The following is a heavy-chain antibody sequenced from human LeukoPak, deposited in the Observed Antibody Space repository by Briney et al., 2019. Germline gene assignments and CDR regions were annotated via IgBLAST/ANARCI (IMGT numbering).Heavy chain of an antibody. CDR1: GFTVTIYH. D-gene: IGHD4-23*01. Sequence: GGSLRLSCAASGFTVTIYHMNWVRQAPGKGLEWVSVLYTGGSTYYADSVKGRFTISRDNSKNTLYLQMNSLRAEDTAVYYCARGPPLRWGGFDYWGQGILVTVSS. CDR2: LYTGGST. J-gene: IGHJ4*02. CDR3: ARGPPLRWGGFDY. V-gene: IGHV3-53*01.